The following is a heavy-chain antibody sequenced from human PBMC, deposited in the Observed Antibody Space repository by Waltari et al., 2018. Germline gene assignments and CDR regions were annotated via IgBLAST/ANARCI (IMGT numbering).Heavy chain of an antibody. CDR1: GGSISSGGYY. V-gene: IGHV4-31*03. Sequence: QVQLQESGPGLVKPSQTLSLTCTVSGGSISSGGYYWSWIRQHPGKGLEWIGYIYYSGSTYYNPSLKSRVTISVYTSKNQFSLKLSSVTAADTAVYYCARHGFWSGYYEFDYWGQGTLVTVSS. D-gene: IGHD3-3*01. CDR2: IYYSGST. CDR3: ARHGFWSGYYEFDY. J-gene: IGHJ4*02.